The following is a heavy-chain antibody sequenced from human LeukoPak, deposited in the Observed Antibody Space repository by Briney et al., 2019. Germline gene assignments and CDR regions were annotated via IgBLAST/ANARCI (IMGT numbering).Heavy chain of an antibody. V-gene: IGHV1-2*02. CDR1: GYTFTGYY. Sequence: GASVKVSCKASGYTFTGYYMHWVRQPPGQGLEWMGWINPNSGGTNYAQKFQGRVTMTRDTSISTAYMELSRLRSDDTAVYYCARALGRIAAAGRGPPPGYWGQGTLVTVSS. D-gene: IGHD6-13*01. CDR3: ARALGRIAAAGRGPPPGY. CDR2: INPNSGGT. J-gene: IGHJ4*02.